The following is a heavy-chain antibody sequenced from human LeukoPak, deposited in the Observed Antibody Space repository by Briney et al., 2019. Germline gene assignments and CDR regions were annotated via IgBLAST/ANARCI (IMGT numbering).Heavy chain of an antibody. Sequence: PGGSLRLSCAASGFTFSSYAMSRVRQAPGKGLEWVSAISGSGGSTYYADSVKGRFTISRDNSKNTLYLQMNSLRAEDTAVYYCAKDTWIQLPQFYFDSWGQGTLVTVSS. V-gene: IGHV3-23*01. CDR2: ISGSGGST. J-gene: IGHJ4*02. CDR1: GFTFSSYA. D-gene: IGHD5-18*01. CDR3: AKDTWIQLPQFYFDS.